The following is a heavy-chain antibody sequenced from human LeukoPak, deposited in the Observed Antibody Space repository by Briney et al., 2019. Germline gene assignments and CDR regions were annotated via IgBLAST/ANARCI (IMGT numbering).Heavy chain of an antibody. D-gene: IGHD3-10*01. V-gene: IGHV4-38-2*02. CDR2: IYHSGST. J-gene: IGHJ4*02. CDR1: GYSISSGYY. CDR3: ARLRYYGSGSYSRYFFDY. Sequence: SETLSLTCTVSGYSISSGYYWGWIRQPPGKGLEWIGSIYHSGSTYYNPSLKSRVTISVDTSQNQFSLKLSSVTAADTAVYYCARLRYYGSGSYSRYFFDYWGQGTLVTVSS.